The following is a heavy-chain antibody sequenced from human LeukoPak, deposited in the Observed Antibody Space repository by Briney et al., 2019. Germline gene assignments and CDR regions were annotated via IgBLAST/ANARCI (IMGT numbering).Heavy chain of an antibody. J-gene: IGHJ4*02. D-gene: IGHD6-6*01. CDR3: ARGYSSSWYDY. V-gene: IGHV4-59*01. CDR2: IYYIGST. CDR1: GGSISNYY. Sequence: SETLSLTCTVSGGSISNYYWSWIRQPPGKGLEWIGYIYYIGSTNYNPSLKSRFTMSVDTSKNQFSLKLSSVTAADTAVYYCARGYSSSWYDYWGQGTLVTVSS.